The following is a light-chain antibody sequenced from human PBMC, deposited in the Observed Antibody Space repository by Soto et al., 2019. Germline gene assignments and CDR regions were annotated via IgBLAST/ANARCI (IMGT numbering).Light chain of an antibody. CDR2: DVS. J-gene: IGLJ1*01. CDR3: SSYTSSPYV. CDR1: SSDVGGYNY. V-gene: IGLV2-14*01. Sequence: QSALTQPGSVSGSPGQSITISCTGTSSDVGGYNYVSWYQQHPGKAPKLMIYDVSNRPSGVSNRFSGSKSGNTASLTISGLQAEDVADYYCSSYTSSPYVFGTGTKLTVL.